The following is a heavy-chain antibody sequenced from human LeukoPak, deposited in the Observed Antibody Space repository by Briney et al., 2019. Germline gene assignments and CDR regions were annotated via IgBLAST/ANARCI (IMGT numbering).Heavy chain of an antibody. CDR2: NDYSGST. CDR3: ARRSQENGVITANNWFDP. CDR1: GGSTSSAGYY. Sequence: SGTPSLTCTVSGGSTSSAGYYWSCIRQHPGNGMGWVGYNDYSGSTYYNASLKSRVTISVDTSKNQCSLKLSSVTAADTAVYYCARRSQENGVITANNWFDPWGGGTLVTVSS. D-gene: IGHD3-16*01. J-gene: IGHJ5*02. V-gene: IGHV4-31*03.